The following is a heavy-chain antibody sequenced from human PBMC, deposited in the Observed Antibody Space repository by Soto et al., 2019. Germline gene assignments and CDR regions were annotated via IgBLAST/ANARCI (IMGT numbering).Heavy chain of an antibody. V-gene: IGHV3-23*01. CDR1: GFTFSSYA. J-gene: IGHJ6*02. D-gene: IGHD3-3*01. Sequence: GGSLRLSCAASGFTFSSYAMSWVRQAPGKGLEWVSAISGSGGSTYYADSVKGRFTISRDNSKNTLYLQMNSLRAEDTAVYYCAKVRSGIIHYGMDVWGQGTTVTVSS. CDR3: AKVRSGIIHYGMDV. CDR2: ISGSGGST.